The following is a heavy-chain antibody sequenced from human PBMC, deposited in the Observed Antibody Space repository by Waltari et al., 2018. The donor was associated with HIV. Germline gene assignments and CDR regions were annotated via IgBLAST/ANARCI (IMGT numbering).Heavy chain of an antibody. CDR3: VRHAAEFRPDFGWILAGVFEP. CDR1: GGPIARSDSF. J-gene: IGHJ1*01. D-gene: IGHD6-19*01. CDR2: ALYTRRPCLLPGQF. Sequence: QVQLQESGPGFVKPSETLSPICNVSGGPIARSDSFWGWIRQSPDMNLAWVCSALYTRRPCLLPGQFFATPSPTSRFALAVDTSKNHVPLRLPSVSAAETGLYYLVRHAAEFRPDFGWILAGVFEPWGLGTQVIVS. V-gene: IGHV4-39*01.